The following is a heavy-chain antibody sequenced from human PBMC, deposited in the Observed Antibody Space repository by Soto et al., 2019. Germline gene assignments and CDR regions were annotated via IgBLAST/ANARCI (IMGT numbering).Heavy chain of an antibody. D-gene: IGHD2-15*01. J-gene: IGHJ6*02. CDR3: ARGPARDCSGGSCELYYYGMDV. Sequence: GGSLRLSCAASGFTFSSYSMNWVRQAPGKGLEWVSYISSSSSTIYYADSVKGRLTISRDNAKNSLYLQMNSLRDEDTAVYYCARGPARDCSGGSCELYYYGMDVWGQGTTVTVSS. CDR2: ISSSSSTI. CDR1: GFTFSSYS. V-gene: IGHV3-48*02.